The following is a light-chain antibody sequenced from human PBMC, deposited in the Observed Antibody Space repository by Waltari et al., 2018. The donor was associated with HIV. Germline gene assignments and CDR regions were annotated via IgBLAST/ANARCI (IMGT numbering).Light chain of an antibody. V-gene: IGLV2-23*02. J-gene: IGLJ1*01. CDR2: EVS. Sequence: QSALTQPASVSGSPGQSITISCTGTSSDVGNYNVVSWYQQHPGKAPKLMIYEVSKRPPGVSNRFSSSNSGNTASLTISGLQAEDEADYYCCSYAGSSTHVFETGTNVTV. CDR3: CSYAGSSTHV. CDR1: SSDVGNYNV.